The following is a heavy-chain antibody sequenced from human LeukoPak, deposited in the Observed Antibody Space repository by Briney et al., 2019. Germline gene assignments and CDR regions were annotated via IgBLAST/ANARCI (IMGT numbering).Heavy chain of an antibody. V-gene: IGHV3-64D*06. CDR1: GFTFSSNA. D-gene: IGHD3-22*01. CDR3: VRDHRPHYYDSSGYYYYGMDV. J-gene: IGHJ6*02. Sequence: GGSLRLSCSASGFTFSSNAMHWVRQAPGKGLEYVSGISSNGGSTYYADSRFIISRDNSKNTLYLQMSSLRTEDTAVYYCVRDHRPHYYDSSGYYYYGMDVWGQGTTVTVSS. CDR2: ISSNGGST.